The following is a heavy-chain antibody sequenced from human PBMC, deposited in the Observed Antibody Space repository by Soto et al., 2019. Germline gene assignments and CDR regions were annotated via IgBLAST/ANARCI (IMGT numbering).Heavy chain of an antibody. Sequence: GGSLRLSCAASGFTFSNAWMNWVRQAPGKGLEWVGRIKSKTDGGTTDYAAPVKGRFTISRDDSKNTLYLQMNSLKTEDTAVYYCTTDMDLWFGGPYYGMDVWGQGTTVTVSS. CDR2: IKSKTDGGTT. J-gene: IGHJ6*02. CDR1: GFTFSNAW. V-gene: IGHV3-15*07. D-gene: IGHD3-10*01. CDR3: TTDMDLWFGGPYYGMDV.